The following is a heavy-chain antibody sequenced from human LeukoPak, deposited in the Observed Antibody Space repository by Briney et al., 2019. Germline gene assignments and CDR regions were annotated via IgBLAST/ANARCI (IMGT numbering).Heavy chain of an antibody. J-gene: IGHJ5*02. D-gene: IGHD3-10*01. CDR2: INPNSGGT. CDR1: GYTFTGYY. V-gene: IGHV1-2*04. Sequence: APVKVSCKASGYTFTGYYMHWVRQAPGQGLEWMGWINPNSGGTNYAQKFQGWVTMTRDTSISTAYMELSRLRSDDTAVYYCARDLSSGSGSYYRSKNNWFDPWGQGTLVTVSS. CDR3: ARDLSSGSGSYYRSKNNWFDP.